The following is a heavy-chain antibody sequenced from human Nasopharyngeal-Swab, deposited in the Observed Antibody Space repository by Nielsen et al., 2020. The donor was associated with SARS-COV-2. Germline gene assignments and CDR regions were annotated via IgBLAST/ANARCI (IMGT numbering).Heavy chain of an antibody. CDR2: IGTAGDT. J-gene: IGHJ6*03. CDR3: AREAFDSTTYYYYMDV. D-gene: IGHD1-1*01. CDR1: GFTFSSYA. V-gene: IGHV3-13*01. Sequence: GGSLRLSCAASGFTFSSYAMSWVRQATGKGLEWVSAIGTAGDTYYPGSVKGRFTISRENAKNSLYLQMNSLRAGDTAVYYCAREAFDSTTYYYYMDVWGKGTTVTVSS.